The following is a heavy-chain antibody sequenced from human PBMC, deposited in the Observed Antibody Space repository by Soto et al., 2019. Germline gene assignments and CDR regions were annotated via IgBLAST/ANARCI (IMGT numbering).Heavy chain of an antibody. V-gene: IGHV1-8*01. D-gene: IGHD2-2*01. Sequence: ASVKVSCKASGYTFTSYDINWVLQATGQGLEWMGWMNPNSGNTGYAQKFQGRVTMTRNTSISTAYMELSSLRSEDTAVYYCARGQRNSEAFDIWGQGTMVTVSS. CDR1: GYTFTSYD. CDR3: ARGQRNSEAFDI. J-gene: IGHJ3*02. CDR2: MNPNSGNT.